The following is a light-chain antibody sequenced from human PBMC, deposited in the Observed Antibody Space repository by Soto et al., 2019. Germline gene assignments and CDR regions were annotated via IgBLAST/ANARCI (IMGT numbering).Light chain of an antibody. CDR3: SSYTSSSPLV. CDR1: SSDVGGYNY. V-gene: IGLV2-14*01. CDR2: DVS. Sequence: QSALTQPASVSGSPGQSITISCTGTSSDVGGYNYVSWYQQHPGKAPKLMIYDVSNRPSGVSNRFSGSKSGNTASLTISGFQAEDEADYYCSSYTSSSPLVFGGGTKLTVL. J-gene: IGLJ2*01.